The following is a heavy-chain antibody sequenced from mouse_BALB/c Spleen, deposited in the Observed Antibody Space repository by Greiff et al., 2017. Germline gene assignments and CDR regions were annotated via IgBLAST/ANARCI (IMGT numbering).Heavy chain of an antibody. CDR3: ARSGDYDYALDY. CDR1: GYSFTDDA. CDR2: ISTYCGDA. Sequence: VQLQESGADLVRPGVSLKISCTGSGYSFTDDAMHWVNQSHAGSLEWIGVISTYCGDASYNQKFKGQVTMTVDKSSSTAYMQLARLTSEDSAIYYCARSGDYDYALDYWGQGTSVTVSA. D-gene: IGHD2-4*01. V-gene: IGHV1S137*01. J-gene: IGHJ4*01.